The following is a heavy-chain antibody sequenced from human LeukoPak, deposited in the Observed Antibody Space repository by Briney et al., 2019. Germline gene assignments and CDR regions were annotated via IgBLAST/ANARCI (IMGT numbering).Heavy chain of an antibody. D-gene: IGHD5-18*01. V-gene: IGHV3-7*04. CDR1: GFPFSSYD. Sequence: GGSLILSCAASGFPFSSYDMNWVRQAPGKGLEWVANIKQDGSEKYYVDSVKGRFTISRDNAKNSLYLQMNSLRAEDTAVYYCARGYSYGYVDYWGQGTLVTVSS. CDR3: ARGYSYGYVDY. CDR2: IKQDGSEK. J-gene: IGHJ4*02.